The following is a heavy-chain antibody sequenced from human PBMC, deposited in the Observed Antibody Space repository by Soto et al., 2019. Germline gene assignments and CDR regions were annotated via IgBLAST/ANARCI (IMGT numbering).Heavy chain of an antibody. CDR2: IYTSGST. Sequence: SETLSLTCSVSGDSISSYYWSWIRQPAGKGLEWIGRIYTSGSTNYNPSLKSRVTISVDTSKNQLSLKLSSVTAADTAVYFCAGDQGYYYSGTDVWGQGTTVT. J-gene: IGHJ6*02. CDR3: AGDQGYYYSGTDV. CDR1: GDSISSYY. V-gene: IGHV4-4*07.